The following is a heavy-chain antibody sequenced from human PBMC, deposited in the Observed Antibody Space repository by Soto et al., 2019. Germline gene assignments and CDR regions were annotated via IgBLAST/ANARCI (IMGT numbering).Heavy chain of an antibody. CDR3: ARGGLWSGYYRGGYYYDMDV. V-gene: IGHV1-8*01. D-gene: IGHD3-3*01. Sequence: ASVKVSCKASGYTFTSYYINWVRQATGQGLESLGWMNPNSGITGYAQKFQGRVTMTRNTSKSTAYVELRRLRSEDTAVYYCARGGLWSGYYRGGYYYDMDVLGNGTTITVSS. CDR2: MNPNSGIT. J-gene: IGHJ6*03. CDR1: GYTFTSYY.